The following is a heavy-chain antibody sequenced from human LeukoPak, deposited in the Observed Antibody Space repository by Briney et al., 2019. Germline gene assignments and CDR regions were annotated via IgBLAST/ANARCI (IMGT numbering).Heavy chain of an antibody. V-gene: IGHV4-4*07. D-gene: IGHD3-3*01. CDR3: ARESRVLIGDGYYLDS. CDR2: LYIGRET. CDR1: DVSISNYY. J-gene: IGHJ4*02. Sequence: SETLSLTCTVTDVSISNYYWSWIRQPAGKGLEWIGRLYIGRETDYNPSLKSRVTMSVDTSNSQFSLRLTSVTAADTATYYCARESRVLIGDGYYLDSWGPGTLITVSS.